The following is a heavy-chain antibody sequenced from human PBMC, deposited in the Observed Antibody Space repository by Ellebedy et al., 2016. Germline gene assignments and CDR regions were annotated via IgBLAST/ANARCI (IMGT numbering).Heavy chain of an antibody. CDR3: AREKLRTSCYIDY. Sequence: LRLXXTVSGGSISSGSYYWSWIRQPAGKGLEWIGRIYTSGSTNYNPSLKSRVTMSVDTSKNQFSLKLSSVTAADTAVYYCAREKLRTSCYIDYWGQGTLVTVSS. CDR2: IYTSGST. J-gene: IGHJ4*02. V-gene: IGHV4-61*02. D-gene: IGHD2-2*02. CDR1: GGSISSGSYY.